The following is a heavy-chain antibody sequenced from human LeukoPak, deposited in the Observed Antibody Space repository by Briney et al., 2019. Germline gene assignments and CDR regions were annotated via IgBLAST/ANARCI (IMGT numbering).Heavy chain of an antibody. V-gene: IGHV1-18*01. CDR2: ISAYNGNT. CDR1: GYTFTSYG. Sequence: GASVKVSCKASGYTFTSYGISWVRQAPGQGLEWMGWISAYNGNTNYAQKLQGRVTITADKSTSTAYMELSSLRSEDTAVYYCARSYTANIPYYFDYWGQGTLVTVSS. CDR3: ARSYTANIPYYFDY. J-gene: IGHJ4*02. D-gene: IGHD1-1*01.